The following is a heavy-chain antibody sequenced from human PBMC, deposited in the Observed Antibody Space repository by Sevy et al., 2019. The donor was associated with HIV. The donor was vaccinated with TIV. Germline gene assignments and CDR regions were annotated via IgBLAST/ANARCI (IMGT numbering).Heavy chain of an antibody. CDR3: ARGRDILTTDYYYFDY. J-gene: IGHJ4*02. V-gene: IGHV4-59*12. Sequence: SETLSLTCNVSGDSISSYFWSWIRQPPGKGLEWIGHVSYSGSTDYTPSLKSRVTISVDTSKTQFSLRLTSVTAADTAVYYCARGRDILTTDYYYFDYWGPGTLVTVSS. CDR2: VSYSGST. D-gene: IGHD3-9*01. CDR1: GDSISSYF.